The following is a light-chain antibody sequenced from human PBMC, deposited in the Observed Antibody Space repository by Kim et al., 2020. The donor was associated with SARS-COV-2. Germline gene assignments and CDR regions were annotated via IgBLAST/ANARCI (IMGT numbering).Light chain of an antibody. CDR3: AAWDDSLNDHVV. CDR1: SSNIGSNT. V-gene: IGLV1-44*01. J-gene: IGLJ2*01. CDR2: SNN. Sequence: ELTQPPSASGTPGQRVTISCSGSSSNIGSNTVNWYQQLPGTAPKLLIYSNNQRPSGVPDRFSGSKSGTSASLAISGLQSEDEADYYCAAWDDSLNDHVVFGGGTKLTVL.